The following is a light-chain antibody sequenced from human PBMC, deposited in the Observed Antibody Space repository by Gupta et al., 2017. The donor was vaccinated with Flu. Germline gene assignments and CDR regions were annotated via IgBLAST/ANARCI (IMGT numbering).Light chain of an antibody. Sequence: SYELTQPPSVSVSPGQTASITCSGDKLGDKYACWYQQKPGQSPLLVIYQDTKRPSGLPERFSGSNSGNTATLTISGTQAMDEADYYCQAWDSSTWVFGGGTKLTVL. CDR1: KLGDKY. CDR3: QAWDSSTWV. CDR2: QDT. V-gene: IGLV3-1*01. J-gene: IGLJ3*02.